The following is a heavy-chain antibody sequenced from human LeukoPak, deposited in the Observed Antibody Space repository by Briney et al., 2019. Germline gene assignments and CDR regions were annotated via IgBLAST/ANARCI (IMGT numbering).Heavy chain of an antibody. CDR1: GSAFSNYA. CDR2: ISGSGDST. Sequence: GGSLRLSCAASGSAFSNYAMSWVRQAPGKGLEWVSVISGSGDSTYYADSVKGRFTISRDNSRNTLYLQMNSLRAEDTAVYYCAKCLHGSGSYPCGAFDIWGQGTMVTVSS. D-gene: IGHD3-10*01. CDR3: AKCLHGSGSYPCGAFDI. V-gene: IGHV3-23*01. J-gene: IGHJ3*02.